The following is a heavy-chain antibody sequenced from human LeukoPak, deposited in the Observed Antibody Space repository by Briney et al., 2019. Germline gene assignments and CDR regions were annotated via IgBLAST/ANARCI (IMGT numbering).Heavy chain of an antibody. V-gene: IGHV1-18*01. D-gene: IGHD1-1*01. CDR2: ISAYNGNT. CDR1: GYTFTSYG. J-gene: IGHJ6*03. CDR3: ARAGNWNDAANYYYYMDV. Sequence: ASVKVSCKASGYTFTSYGISWVRQAPGQGLEWMGWISAYNGNTNYAQKLQGRVTMTTDTSTSTAYMELRSLRSDDTAVYYCARAGNWNDAANYYYYMDVWGKGTTVTISS.